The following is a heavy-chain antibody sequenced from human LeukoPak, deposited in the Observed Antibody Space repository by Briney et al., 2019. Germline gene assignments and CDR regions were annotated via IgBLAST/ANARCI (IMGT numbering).Heavy chain of an antibody. D-gene: IGHD2-21*01. V-gene: IGHV4-39*07. CDR1: GGSISSSSYY. Sequence: SETLSLTCTVSGGSISSSSYYWGWIRQPPGKGLEWIGSIYYSGSTYYNPSLKSRVTISVDTSKNQFSLKLSSVTAADTAVYYCARDIAISWFDPWGQGTLVAVSS. CDR3: ARDIAISWFDP. CDR2: IYYSGST. J-gene: IGHJ5*02.